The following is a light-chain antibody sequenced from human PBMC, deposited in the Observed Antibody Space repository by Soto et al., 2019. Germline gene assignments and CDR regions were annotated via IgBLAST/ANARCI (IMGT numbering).Light chain of an antibody. J-gene: IGLJ1*01. Sequence: QSALTQPRSVSGSPGQSLTISCTGTSSDVGGYNYVSWYQQYPGTVPKLMIYDVTKRPSGVPDRFSGSKSGNTAYLTISGLQAEYEADYYCCSHAGSYTYVFGTGTKLTVL. CDR1: SSDVGGYNY. CDR2: DVT. CDR3: CSHAGSYTYV. V-gene: IGLV2-11*01.